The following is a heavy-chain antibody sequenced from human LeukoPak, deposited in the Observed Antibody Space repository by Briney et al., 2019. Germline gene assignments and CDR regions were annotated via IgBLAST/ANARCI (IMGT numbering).Heavy chain of an antibody. CDR2: SSGSGGST. J-gene: IGHJ6*02. Sequence: PGGSLRLSCAASGFTFSSYAMSWVRQAPAKGLGWVSASSGSGGSTYYADSVKGRFTISRDNSKNTLYLQINSLRAEDTAVYYCAKDRVGHHGMDVWGQGTTVTVSS. CDR3: AKDRVGHHGMDV. D-gene: IGHD3-10*01. CDR1: GFTFSSYA. V-gene: IGHV3-23*01.